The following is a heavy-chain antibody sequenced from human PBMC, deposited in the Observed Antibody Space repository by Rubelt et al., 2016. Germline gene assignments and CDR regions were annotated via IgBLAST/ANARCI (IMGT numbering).Heavy chain of an antibody. Sequence: QVQLQESGPGLVKPSETLSLTCTVSSGSNSSYYWSWIRQPPGKGLEWIGYIYYSGSTHYNPSLKSRVTISVDTSKNQFSLKLGAVTAADTAVYYCARRLDGYSWGNYSDYWGQGALVTVSS. J-gene: IGHJ4*02. V-gene: IGHV4-59*08. CDR1: SGSNSSYY. CDR2: IYYSGST. CDR3: ARRLDGYSWGNYSDY. D-gene: IGHD5-24*01.